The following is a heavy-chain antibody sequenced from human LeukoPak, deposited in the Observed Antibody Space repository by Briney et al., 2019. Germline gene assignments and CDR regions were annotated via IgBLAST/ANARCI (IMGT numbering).Heavy chain of an antibody. D-gene: IGHD3-10*01. Sequence: SETLSLTCAVSGDFISSGGFSWNWIRQPPGKGLEWIGYIYHSGSTFYNPSLKSRVTISVDRSKNQFSLKLNSATAADTAVYYCARKENVYYYFDYWGQGTLVTVSS. J-gene: IGHJ4*02. CDR2: IYHSGST. V-gene: IGHV4-30-2*01. CDR3: ARKENVYYYFDY. CDR1: GDFISSGGFS.